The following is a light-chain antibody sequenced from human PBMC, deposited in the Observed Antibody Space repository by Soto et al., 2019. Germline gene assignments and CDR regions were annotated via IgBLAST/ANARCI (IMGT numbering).Light chain of an antibody. Sequence: QSVLTQPPSASGSPGQRVTISCSGSSCDIGSNTVNWYQQLPGTAPKLLIYSNNQPPSGVPDRFSGSKSVTSASLAISGRQCEDEAEYYCAAWDDTLDRLVFGGGPKLTV. V-gene: IGLV1-44*01. CDR2: SNN. CDR1: SCDIGSNT. CDR3: AAWDDTLDRLV. J-gene: IGLJ2*01.